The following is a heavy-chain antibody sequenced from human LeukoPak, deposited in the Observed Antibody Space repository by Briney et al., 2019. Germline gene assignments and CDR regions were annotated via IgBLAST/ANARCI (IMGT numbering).Heavy chain of an antibody. J-gene: IGHJ4*02. D-gene: IGHD3-10*01. CDR3: ARVGGYYSADVWFDY. CDR2: VYYSGST. Sequence: SGTLSLTCSVFGGSISISSHYWGWLRQSSGGGGGGVASVYYSGSTYYNPSLKSRVTISVDTSKNQSSLDLSSVTVADTAVYYCARVGGYYSADVWFDYWGQGTLVTVSS. V-gene: IGHV4-39*07. CDR1: GGSISISSHY.